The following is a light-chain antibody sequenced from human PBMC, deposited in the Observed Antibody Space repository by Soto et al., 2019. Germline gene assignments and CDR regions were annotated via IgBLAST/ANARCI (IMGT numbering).Light chain of an antibody. Sequence: EIVLTQSPGTLSLSPGERATLSCRASQSVSSILAWYQQKPGQAPRLLIYGASTRATGIPARFSGSGSGTEFTLTISSLQSEDFAVYYCQQYINWPRTFGQGTKVDIK. CDR1: QSVSSI. CDR3: QQYINWPRT. CDR2: GAS. V-gene: IGKV3-15*01. J-gene: IGKJ1*01.